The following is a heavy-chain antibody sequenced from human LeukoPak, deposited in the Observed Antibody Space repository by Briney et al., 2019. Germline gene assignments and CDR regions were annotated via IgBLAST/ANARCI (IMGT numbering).Heavy chain of an antibody. D-gene: IGHD3-10*01. CDR3: ARGPSITMVRGGQWYYYMDV. CDR2: ISIYTGRT. CDR1: GYTFTSYG. Sequence: ASVKVSCKASGYTFTSYGISWVRQAPGQGLEWLAWISIYTGRTHYAQKFQGRVTMTRDTSTNTVYMELSSLRSEDTAVYYCARGPSITMVRGGQWYYYMDVWGKGTTVTISS. V-gene: IGHV1-18*01. J-gene: IGHJ6*03.